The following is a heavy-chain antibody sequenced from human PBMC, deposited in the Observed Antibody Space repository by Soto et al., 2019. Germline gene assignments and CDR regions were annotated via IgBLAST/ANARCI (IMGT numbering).Heavy chain of an antibody. Sequence: SVKVSCKGSGGSFSSYAISWVRQAPGQGLEWMGGIIPIFGTANYAQKFQGRVTITADESTSTAYMELSSLRSEDTAVYYCARDEEGAYCGGDCYSVYYYGMDVWGQGTTVTVSS. CDR1: GGSFSSYA. D-gene: IGHD2-21*02. J-gene: IGHJ6*02. V-gene: IGHV1-69*13. CDR2: IIPIFGTA. CDR3: ARDEEGAYCGGDCYSVYYYGMDV.